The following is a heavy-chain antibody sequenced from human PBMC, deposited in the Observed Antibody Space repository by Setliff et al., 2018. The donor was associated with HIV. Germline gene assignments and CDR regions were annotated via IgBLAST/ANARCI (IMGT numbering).Heavy chain of an antibody. CDR3: ATDFSISA. CDR2: IRHDGSNK. CDR1: GFTFSNYG. Sequence: PGGSLRLSCAASGFTFSNYGMHWVRQAPGKGLEWVAFIRHDGSNKYYADSVKGRFTISRDNSKNTLYLQMNSLRGEDTAVYHCATDFSISAWGQGTLVTVSS. D-gene: IGHD2-2*01. V-gene: IGHV3-30*02. J-gene: IGHJ1*01.